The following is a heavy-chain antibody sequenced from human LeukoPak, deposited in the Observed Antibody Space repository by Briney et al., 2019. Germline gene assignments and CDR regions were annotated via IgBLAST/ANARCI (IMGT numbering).Heavy chain of an antibody. CDR1: GGTFSSYA. J-gene: IGHJ6*03. Sequence: SVKVSCKASGGTFSSYAISWVRQAPGQGLEWIGGIIPIFGTANYARKFQGRVTITTDESTSTAYMELSSLRSEDKAVYYCARDRLLDYYYYMDVWGKGTPVTVSS. CDR2: IIPIFGTA. D-gene: IGHD2-15*01. V-gene: IGHV1-69*05. CDR3: ARDRLLDYYYYMDV.